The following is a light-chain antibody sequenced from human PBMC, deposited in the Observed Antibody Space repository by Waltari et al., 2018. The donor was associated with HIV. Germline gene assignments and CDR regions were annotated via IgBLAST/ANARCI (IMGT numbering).Light chain of an antibody. CDR2: DVS. CDR1: SSDVGGYNY. J-gene: IGLJ2*01. V-gene: IGLV2-23*02. Sequence: GSPGQSITISCTGTSSDVGGYNYVSWYQQHPGKAPKLMIYDVSKRPSGVSNRFSGSKSGNTASLTISGLQAEDEPDYYCCSYAGSSTLVFGGGTKLTVL. CDR3: CSYAGSSTLV.